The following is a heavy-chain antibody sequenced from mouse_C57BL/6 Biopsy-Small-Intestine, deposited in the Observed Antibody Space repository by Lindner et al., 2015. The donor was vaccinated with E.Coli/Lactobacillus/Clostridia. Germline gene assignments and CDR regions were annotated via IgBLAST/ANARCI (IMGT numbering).Heavy chain of an antibody. CDR3: ARSRDYAYAMDY. CDR2: INPNNGGT. D-gene: IGHD2-4*01. CDR1: GYTFTDYN. V-gene: IGHV1-18*01. J-gene: IGHJ4*01. Sequence: VQLQESGPELVKPGASVKIPCKASGYTFTDYNMDWVKQSHGKSLEWIGDINPNNGGTIYNQKFKGKATLTVDKSSSTAYMELRSLTSEDSAVYYCARSRDYAYAMDYWGQGTSVTVSS.